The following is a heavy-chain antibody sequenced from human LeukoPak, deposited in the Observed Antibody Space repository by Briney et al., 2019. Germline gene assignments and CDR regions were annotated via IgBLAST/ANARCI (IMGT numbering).Heavy chain of an antibody. D-gene: IGHD3-10*01. CDR1: GFTFNNYN. CDR2: ITRDSIYT. Sequence: GGSLRLSCAASGFTFNNYNMNWVRQTPGKGLEWVSSITRDSIYTFYADSVRGRFTISRDNAKNLLSLQMNSLRAEDTAVYYCAKEGPGAKDYYYYMDVWGKGTTVTISS. V-gene: IGHV3-21*01. CDR3: AKEGPGAKDYYYYMDV. J-gene: IGHJ6*03.